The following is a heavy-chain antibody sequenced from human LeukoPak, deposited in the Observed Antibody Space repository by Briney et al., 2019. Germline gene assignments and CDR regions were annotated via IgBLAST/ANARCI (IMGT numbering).Heavy chain of an antibody. V-gene: IGHV3-30*18. CDR3: AKDPGGSSSCIDY. J-gene: IGHJ4*02. CDR2: ISYDGSNK. D-gene: IGHD6-13*01. CDR1: GFTFSSYG. Sequence: GGSLRLSCAASGFTFSSYGMHWVRQAPGKGLEWVAVISYDGSNKYYADSVKGRFTISRDNSKNTLYLQMNSLRAEDTAVYYCAKDPGGSSSCIDYWGQGTLVTVPS.